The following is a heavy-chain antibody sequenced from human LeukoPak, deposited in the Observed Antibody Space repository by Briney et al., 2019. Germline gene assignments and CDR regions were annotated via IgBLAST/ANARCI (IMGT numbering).Heavy chain of an antibody. D-gene: IGHD3-10*01. CDR2: MNPNSGNT. CDR1: GYTFTIYD. Sequence: GASVTVSCKASGYTFTIYDINWVRQAPGQGLEWMGWMNPNSGNTGYAQKFQGRVTMTRNTSISTAYMELSSLRSEDTAVYYCARGQGYGWAFDIWGQGTMVTVSS. CDR3: ARGQGYGWAFDI. V-gene: IGHV1-8*01. J-gene: IGHJ3*02.